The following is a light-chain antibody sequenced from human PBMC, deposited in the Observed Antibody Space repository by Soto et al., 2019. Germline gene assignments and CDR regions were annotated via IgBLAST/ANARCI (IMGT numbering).Light chain of an antibody. CDR3: SSFTIVSTLV. CDR2: EVI. CDR1: SSDVGGYNL. Sequence: QSALTQPPSASGSPGQSVTISCAGTSSDVGGYNLVSWYQQHPGKAPKLMIYEVIKRPSGVPDRFSGSKSGNTASLTISGLQPEDEADYYCSSFTIVSTLVFGGGTKLTVL. V-gene: IGLV2-8*01. J-gene: IGLJ3*02.